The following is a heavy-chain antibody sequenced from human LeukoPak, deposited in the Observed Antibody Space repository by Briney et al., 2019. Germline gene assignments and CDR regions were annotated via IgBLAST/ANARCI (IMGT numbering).Heavy chain of an antibody. CDR2: ISYDGSNK. V-gene: IGHV3-30-3*01. CDR1: GFTFSSYA. CDR3: ASRDPCSGGTGYALAY. J-gene: IGHJ4*02. D-gene: IGHD2-15*01. Sequence: GGSLRLSCAASGFTFSSYAMHWVRQAPGKGLEWVAVISYDGSNKYYADSVKGRFTISRDNSKNTLYLQMTSLTADDTAVYHCASRDPCSGGTGYALAYWGQGTLVTVSS.